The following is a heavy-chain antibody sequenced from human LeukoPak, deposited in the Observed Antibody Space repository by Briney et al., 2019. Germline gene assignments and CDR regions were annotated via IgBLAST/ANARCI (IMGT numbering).Heavy chain of an antibody. Sequence: ASVKVSCKASGYTFTSYGISWVRQAPGQGLEWMGWISAYNGNTNYAQKFQGRVTMTEDTSTDTAYMELSSLRSEDTAVYYCATDPHYYGSGSYYNSPMDVWGQGTTVTVSS. CDR1: GYTFTSYG. CDR3: ATDPHYYGSGSYYNSPMDV. CDR2: ISAYNGNT. D-gene: IGHD3-10*01. J-gene: IGHJ6*02. V-gene: IGHV1-18*01.